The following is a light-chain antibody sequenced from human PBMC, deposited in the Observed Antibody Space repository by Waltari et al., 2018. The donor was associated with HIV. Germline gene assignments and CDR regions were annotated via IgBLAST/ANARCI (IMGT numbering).Light chain of an antibody. V-gene: IGLV1-47*01. CDR3: AVLDDTLGGGV. J-gene: IGLJ2*01. CDR2: RDN. CDR1: IANIGATF. Sequence: QSVLTPPPSASGTPGPHVTISCSGGIANIGATFVFWFQHCPGTAPKLLIYRDNLRHSGVPARFSGSKSGTSASLTISGLRSDDEAHYFCAVLDDTLGGGVFGGGTKLTVL.